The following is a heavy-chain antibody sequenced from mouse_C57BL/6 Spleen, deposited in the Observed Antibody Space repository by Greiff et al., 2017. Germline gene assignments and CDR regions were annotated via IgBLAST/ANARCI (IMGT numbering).Heavy chain of an antibody. D-gene: IGHD1-1*01. CDR2: IDPSDSYT. Sequence: QVQLQQPGAELVMPGASVKLSCKASGYTFTSYWMPWVKQRPGQGLEWIGEIDPSDSYTNYNQKFKGKSTLTVDKSSSTAYMQLSSLTSEDSAVYYCARGDYYGSSHYWGQGTLVTVSA. CDR3: ARGDYYGSSHY. CDR1: GYTFTSYW. V-gene: IGHV1-69*01. J-gene: IGHJ3*01.